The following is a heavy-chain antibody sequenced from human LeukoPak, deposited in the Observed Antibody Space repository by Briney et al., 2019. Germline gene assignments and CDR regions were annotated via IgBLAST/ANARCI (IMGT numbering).Heavy chain of an antibody. D-gene: IGHD3-3*01. CDR2: ISFDGSNT. CDR1: GFTVSIFA. V-gene: IGHV3-30-3*01. Sequence: QAGGSLRLSCAASGFTVSIFAMDWVRQEPGDGLEWEAVISFDGSNTYCAVSVKGRFTIYRDNSKNTLYMQMNSLRAEDTAVYYCARDAFYCDFGSGYYTLGDYFDYWGQGTLVTVSS. J-gene: IGHJ4*02. CDR3: ARDAFYCDFGSGYYTLGDYFDY.